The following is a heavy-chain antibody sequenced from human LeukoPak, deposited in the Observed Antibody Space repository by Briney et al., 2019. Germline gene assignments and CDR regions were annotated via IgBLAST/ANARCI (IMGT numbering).Heavy chain of an antibody. J-gene: IGHJ4*02. V-gene: IGHV1-8*01. D-gene: IGHD3-10*01. CDR1: GFTFTNYD. CDR3: ARESHVTREDY. CDR2: MNPINGNT. Sequence: ASVKVSCKATGFTFTNYDINWVRQATGQGLEWMGWMNPINGNTGYAQKFQGRVTMTRDTSISTAYMELRSLTSEDTAVYYCARESHVTREDYWGQGTLVTVSS.